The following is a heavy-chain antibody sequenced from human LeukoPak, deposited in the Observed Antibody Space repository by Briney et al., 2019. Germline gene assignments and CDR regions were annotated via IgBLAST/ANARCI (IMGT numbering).Heavy chain of an antibody. V-gene: IGHV1-8*01. CDR1: GYTFTSYD. CDR3: ARGYDSSGYCDY. Sequence: ASVKASCKASGYTFTSYDINWVRQATGQGLEWMGWMNPNSGNTGYAQKFQGRVTMTRNTSISTAYMELSSLRSEDTAVYYCARGYDSSGYCDYWGQGTLVTVSS. CDR2: MNPNSGNT. D-gene: IGHD3-22*01. J-gene: IGHJ4*02.